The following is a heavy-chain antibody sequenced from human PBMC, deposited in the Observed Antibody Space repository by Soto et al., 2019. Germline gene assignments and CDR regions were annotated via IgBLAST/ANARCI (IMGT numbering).Heavy chain of an antibody. D-gene: IGHD2-2*01. CDR3: AKDVGGHYCTPTSCLYFFHS. V-gene: IGHV3-23*01. CDR1: GFSFNNYA. Sequence: ESGGGLVQPGGSLRLSCAASGFSFNNYAMNWVRQAPGQGLEWVSTISDSGSTYYADSVKGRFTISRDNSKNTLYLQMKSLRAEDTAVYICAKDVGGHYCTPTSCLYFFHSWGRGTLVTVSS. CDR2: ISDSGST. J-gene: IGHJ4*02.